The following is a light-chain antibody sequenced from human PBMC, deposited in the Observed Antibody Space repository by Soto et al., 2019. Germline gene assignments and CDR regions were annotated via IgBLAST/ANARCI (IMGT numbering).Light chain of an antibody. CDR1: DIRFKS. J-gene: IGLJ2*01. Sequence: SYELTQSPSVSVAPGQTARVTCGGTDIRFKSVHWYQQRSGQAPVLVVYNDRDRPSGIPERFSGSNSGNTATLTISGAEAGDEADYYCQVWDSSSEHVVFGGGTKLTVL. CDR3: QVWDSSSEHVV. V-gene: IGLV3-21*02. CDR2: NDR.